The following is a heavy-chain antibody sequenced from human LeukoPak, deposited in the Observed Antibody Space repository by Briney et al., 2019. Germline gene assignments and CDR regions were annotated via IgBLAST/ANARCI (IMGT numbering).Heavy chain of an antibody. Sequence: SETLSLTCAVYGGSFSGYYWSWLRQPPGKGLEWIGEINHSGSTNCNPSLKSRVTISVDTSKNQFSLKLSSVTAADTAVYYCARGIHFDIVATITSYYYYMDVWGKGTTVTVSS. CDR1: GGSFSGYY. J-gene: IGHJ6*03. V-gene: IGHV4-34*01. CDR3: ARGIHFDIVATITSYYYYMDV. CDR2: INHSGST. D-gene: IGHD5-12*01.